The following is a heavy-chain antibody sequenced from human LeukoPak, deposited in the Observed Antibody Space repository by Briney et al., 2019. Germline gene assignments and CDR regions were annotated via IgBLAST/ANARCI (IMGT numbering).Heavy chain of an antibody. Sequence: SETLSLTCAVYGGSFSGYYWSWIHQPPGKGLEWIGEINHSGSTNYNPSLKSRVTISVDTSKNQFSLKLSSVTAADTAVYYCARLPSRGYCSGGSCYFYYFDYWGQGTLVTVSS. V-gene: IGHV4-34*01. CDR2: INHSGST. D-gene: IGHD2-15*01. CDR3: ARLPSRGYCSGGSCYFYYFDY. CDR1: GGSFSGYY. J-gene: IGHJ4*02.